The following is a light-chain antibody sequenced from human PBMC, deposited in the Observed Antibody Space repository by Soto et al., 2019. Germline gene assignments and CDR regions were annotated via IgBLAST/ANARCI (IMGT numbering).Light chain of an antibody. J-gene: IGLJ3*02. V-gene: IGLV1-44*01. CDR3: ATWDDSMSGRV. CDR1: SSNIGSNT. Sequence: QSALTQPPSVSGTPGQRVTISCSGSSSNIGSNTVNWYQQLPGTAPKLLIYSNNQRPSGVPDRFSGSKSDTSASLAISGLQSEDEADYYCATWDDSMSGRVFGGGTKLTVL. CDR2: SNN.